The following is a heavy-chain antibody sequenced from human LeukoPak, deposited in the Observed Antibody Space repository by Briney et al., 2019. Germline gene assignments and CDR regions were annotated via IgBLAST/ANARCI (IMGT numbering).Heavy chain of an antibody. Sequence: SETVSLTCTVSGGSINGYFWSWIRQPPGKGLEWLGHAYFSGSTKYNPSLESRVAILIDTSKKQSSLKLSSVTAADTAVYYCARGQTAAGEIWYFDYWGQGSLLTVAS. D-gene: IGHD6-13*01. CDR3: ARGQTAAGEIWYFDY. CDR1: GGSINGYF. J-gene: IGHJ4*02. CDR2: AYFSGST. V-gene: IGHV4-59*01.